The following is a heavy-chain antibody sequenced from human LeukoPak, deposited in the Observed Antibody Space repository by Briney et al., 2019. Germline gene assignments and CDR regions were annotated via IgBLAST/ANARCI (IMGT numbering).Heavy chain of an antibody. CDR3: ARGPPNY. CDR2: VKKDGSEK. V-gene: IGHV3-7*01. Sequence: GGSLRLSCAASGFTFSNYWMTWVRQAPGKGLEWVGNVKKDGSEKYYVESLKGRFTISRDNVKNSLYLQMNSLRAEDTAVYYCARGPPNYWGQGTLVTVSS. J-gene: IGHJ4*02. CDR1: GFTFSNYW.